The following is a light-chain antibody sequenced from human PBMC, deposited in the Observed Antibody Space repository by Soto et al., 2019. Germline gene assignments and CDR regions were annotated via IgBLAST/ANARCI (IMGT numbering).Light chain of an antibody. Sequence: EIVMTQSPATLSVSPGEGATISCTASESINTNLAWYQQKPGQAPRLLIYAATTRATGFPARFSGSGSGTEFTLTISSLQSEDFAVYYCQQHHKWPLTFGGGTKVDIK. CDR2: AAT. J-gene: IGKJ4*01. V-gene: IGKV3-15*01. CDR1: ESINTN. CDR3: QQHHKWPLT.